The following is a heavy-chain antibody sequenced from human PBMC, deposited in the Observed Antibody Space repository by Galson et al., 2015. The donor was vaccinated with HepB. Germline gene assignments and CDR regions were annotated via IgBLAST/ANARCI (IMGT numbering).Heavy chain of an antibody. Sequence: SLRLSCAASGFTFSSFGFHWVRQAPGKGLEWVAIIWYDGSNKYYADSVKGRFTITRDNSQNTLYLQMDSLRAEDTAVYYCARGDGYNSLDYWGQGALVTVSS. V-gene: IGHV3-33*01. D-gene: IGHD5-24*01. J-gene: IGHJ4*02. CDR3: ARGDGYNSLDY. CDR1: GFTFSSFG. CDR2: IWYDGSNK.